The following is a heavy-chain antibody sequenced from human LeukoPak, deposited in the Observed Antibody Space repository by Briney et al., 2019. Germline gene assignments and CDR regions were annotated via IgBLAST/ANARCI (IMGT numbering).Heavy chain of an antibody. Sequence: GGSLRLSCAASGFTFSSYAMSWVRQAPGKGLEWVSAISGSGGSTYYADSVKGRFTISRDNSKNTLYLQMNSLRAEDTAVYYCASNLYSSGWYYFDYWGQGTLVTVSS. CDR2: ISGSGGST. CDR1: GFTFSSYA. D-gene: IGHD6-19*01. V-gene: IGHV3-23*01. J-gene: IGHJ4*02. CDR3: ASNLYSSGWYYFDY.